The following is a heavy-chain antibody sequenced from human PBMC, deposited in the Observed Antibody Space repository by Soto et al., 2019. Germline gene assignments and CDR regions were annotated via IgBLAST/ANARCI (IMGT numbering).Heavy chain of an antibody. D-gene: IGHD2-21*02. Sequence: GGSLRLSCAASGFTFSNAWMNWVRQAPGKGLEWVGRIKSKTDGGTTDYAAPVKGRFTISRDDSKNTLYLQMNSLKTEDTAVYYCTTDNIVVVTATGDYYYGMDVWGQGTTVTVSS. V-gene: IGHV3-15*07. CDR1: GFTFSNAW. CDR2: IKSKTDGGTT. J-gene: IGHJ6*02. CDR3: TTDNIVVVTATGDYYYGMDV.